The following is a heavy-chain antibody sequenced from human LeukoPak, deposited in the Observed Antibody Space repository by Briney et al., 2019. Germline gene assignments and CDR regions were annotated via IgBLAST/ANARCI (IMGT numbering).Heavy chain of an antibody. J-gene: IGHJ4*02. CDR1: GFTFSNYA. Sequence: GGSLRLSCVASGFTFSNYAMSWFRQTPGKGLEWVSGIRGDSGGTNYADSVKGRFTISRDNSKNTLYLQMNSLRAEDTAAYYCAKDGGPAVFYHFDSWGQGTLVTVSS. CDR2: IRGDSGGT. D-gene: IGHD2-2*01. V-gene: IGHV3-23*01. CDR3: AKDGGPAVFYHFDS.